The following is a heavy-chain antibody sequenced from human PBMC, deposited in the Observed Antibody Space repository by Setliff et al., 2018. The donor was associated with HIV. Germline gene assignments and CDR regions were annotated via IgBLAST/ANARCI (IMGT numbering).Heavy chain of an antibody. J-gene: IGHJ6*02. Sequence: SLRLSCAASGFTFSSYSMNWVRQAPGKGLEWVSSISSSSSYIYYADSVKGRFTISRDNAKSSLYLQMNSLRAEDTAVYYCARKLLTRPNYYGMDVWGQGTTVTVSS. CDR2: ISSSSSYI. V-gene: IGHV3-21*01. CDR3: ARKLLTRPNYYGMDV. D-gene: IGHD2-15*01. CDR1: GFTFSSYS.